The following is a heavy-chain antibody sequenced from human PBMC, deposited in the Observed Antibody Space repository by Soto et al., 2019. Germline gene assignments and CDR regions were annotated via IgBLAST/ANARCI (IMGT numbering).Heavy chain of an antibody. CDR3: ARDLLDFWSGQPTYYLDY. CDR1: GYTFTSYA. V-gene: IGHV1-3*01. Sequence: ASVKVSCKASGYTFTSYAMHWVRQAPGQRLEWMGWINAGNGNTKYSQKFQGRVTITRDTSASTAYMELSSLRSEDTAVYYCARDLLDFWSGQPTYYLDYWGQGIVVTVSS. J-gene: IGHJ4*02. D-gene: IGHD3-3*01. CDR2: INAGNGNT.